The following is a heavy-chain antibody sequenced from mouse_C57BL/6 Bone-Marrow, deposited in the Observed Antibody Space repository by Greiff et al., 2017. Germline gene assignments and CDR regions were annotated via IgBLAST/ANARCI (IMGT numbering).Heavy chain of an antibody. V-gene: IGHV1-22*01. CDR3: ATGLGLDY. Sequence: EVQLVEYGPELVKPGASVKMSCKASGYTFTDYNMHWVKQSHGKSLEWIGYINPNNGGTSYNQKFKGKATLTVNKSSSTAYMELRSLTSEDSAVYYCATGLGLDYWGQGTTLTVSS. CDR1: GYTFTDYN. J-gene: IGHJ2*01. CDR2: INPNNGGT. D-gene: IGHD4-1*01.